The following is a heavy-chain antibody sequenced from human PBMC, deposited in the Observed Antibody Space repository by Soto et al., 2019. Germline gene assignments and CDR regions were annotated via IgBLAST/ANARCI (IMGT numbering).Heavy chain of an antibody. V-gene: IGHV3-33*05. D-gene: IGHD3-16*01. J-gene: IGHJ4*02. CDR2: TSSDGSNN. CDR1: GFTFRSYV. CDR3: SRWGTTGGLDV. Sequence: QVQLVESGGGVVQPGTSLRLSCVGSGFTFRSYVIHWVRQAPGKGLEWVALTSSDGSNNFYGDSVKGRFTISRHNSRNTVELQMASLTFANTALYYCSRWGTTGGLDVWGQGTLVSVSS.